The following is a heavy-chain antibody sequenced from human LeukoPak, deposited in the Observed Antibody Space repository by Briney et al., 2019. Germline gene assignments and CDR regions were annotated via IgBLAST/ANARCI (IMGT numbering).Heavy chain of an antibody. D-gene: IGHD1-26*01. CDR3: ATTVGYSGNYIFDY. CDR1: GGSIGGDY. CDR2: VYDSGGT. Sequence: PSETLSLTCTVSGGSIGGDYWSWIRQPPGKGLEWIAYVYDSGGTNYNPSLKSRVTVSVDTSKNQFSLKLSSVTAADTAVYYCATTVGYSGNYIFDYWGQGILVTVSS. J-gene: IGHJ4*02. V-gene: IGHV4-59*08.